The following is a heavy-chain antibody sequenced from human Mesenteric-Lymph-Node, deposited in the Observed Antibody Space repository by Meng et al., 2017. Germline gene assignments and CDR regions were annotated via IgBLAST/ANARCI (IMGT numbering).Heavy chain of an antibody. CDR1: GGPIRIGDYS. CDR3: ARDRKHYGERGWFDP. V-gene: IGHV4-30-4*01. Sequence: HTCSLTGTSSGGPIRIGDYSWIWIRQPPGKGLEWIGYIYYSGSTYSNASHKSRVTISIDRSKNQFSLKLSSVTAADTAVYYCARDRKHYGERGWFDPWGQGTLVTVSS. CDR2: IYYSGST. D-gene: IGHD4-17*01. J-gene: IGHJ5*01.